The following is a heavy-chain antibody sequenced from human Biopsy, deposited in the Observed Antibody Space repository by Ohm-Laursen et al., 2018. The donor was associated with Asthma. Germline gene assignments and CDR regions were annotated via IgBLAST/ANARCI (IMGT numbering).Heavy chain of an antibody. CDR3: ARTYFDFLTGQVHDAFAM. Sequence: SVKVSCKASGGTFSSYAISWVRQAPGHSLEWMGWINAANGNTKYSQKFQGRLTISRDTSASTAYMDLSSLRSEDTAVYYCARTYFDFLTGQVHDAFAMWGQGTMVTVSS. CDR2: INAANGNT. D-gene: IGHD3-9*01. CDR1: GGTFSSYA. V-gene: IGHV1-3*01. J-gene: IGHJ3*02.